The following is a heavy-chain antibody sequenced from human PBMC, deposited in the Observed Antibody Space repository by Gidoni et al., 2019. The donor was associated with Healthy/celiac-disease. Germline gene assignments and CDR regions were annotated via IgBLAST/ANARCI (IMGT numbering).Heavy chain of an antibody. V-gene: IGHV5-51*01. J-gene: IGHJ4*02. D-gene: IGHD3-10*01. Sequence: EVQLVQSGAEVKKPGESLKISCKGSRYSFTSYWIGWVRQMPGKGLEWMGIIYPGDSDTRYSPSFQGQVTISADKSISTAYLQWSSLKASDTAMYYCARTLHKTYGSGSYGDYWGQGTLVTVSS. CDR2: IYPGDSDT. CDR3: ARTLHKTYGSGSYGDY. CDR1: RYSFTSYW.